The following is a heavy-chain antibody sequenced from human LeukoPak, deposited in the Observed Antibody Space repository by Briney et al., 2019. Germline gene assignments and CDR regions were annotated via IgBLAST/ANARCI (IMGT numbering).Heavy chain of an antibody. J-gene: IGHJ4*02. V-gene: IGHV3-7*01. CDR2: INQGGET. Sequence: GGSLRLSGEAAGFTFGTFWMSWVRKAPGKGLEWVANINQGGETDNVDSVKGRCTIARDDSKNLLYLQMNSLRPEDTAMYFCARDKGGMVPFDHWGQGTLVTVSS. CDR1: GFTFGTFW. CDR3: ARDKGGMVPFDH. D-gene: IGHD3-10*01.